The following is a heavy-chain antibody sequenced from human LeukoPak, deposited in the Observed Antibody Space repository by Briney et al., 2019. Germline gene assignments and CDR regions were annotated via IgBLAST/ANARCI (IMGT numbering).Heavy chain of an antibody. J-gene: IGHJ4*02. V-gene: IGHV3-74*01. CDR1: GFTFSSYW. CDR2: INSDGSDT. Sequence: GRSLRLSCAASGFTFSSYWMCWVRQAPGKGLVWVSRINSDGSDTSYADSVQGRFTISRDNAKNTLYLQMNSLRAEDTAVYYCASCVAVPGLPDYWGQGTLVTVSS. CDR3: ASCVAVPGLPDY. D-gene: IGHD6-19*01.